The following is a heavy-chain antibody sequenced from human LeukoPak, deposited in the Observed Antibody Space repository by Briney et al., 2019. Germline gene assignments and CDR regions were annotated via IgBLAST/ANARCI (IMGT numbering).Heavy chain of an antibody. D-gene: IGHD3-22*01. CDR1: GFTFDDYG. CDR3: ARVGNYYDSSGYYYVFDY. CDR2: INWNGGST. V-gene: IGHV3-20*04. Sequence: GGSLRLPCAASGFTFDDYGMSWVRQAPGKGLEWVSGINWNGGSTGYADSVKGRFTISRDNAKNSLYLQMNSLRAEDTALYYCARVGNYYDSSGYYYVFDYWGQGTLVTVSS. J-gene: IGHJ4*02.